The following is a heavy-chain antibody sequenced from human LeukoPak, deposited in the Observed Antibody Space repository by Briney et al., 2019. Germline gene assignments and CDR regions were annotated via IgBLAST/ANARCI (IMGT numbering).Heavy chain of an antibody. Sequence: ASVKVSCKASGYTFTGYYMHLVRQAPGQGREWMGWINPNSGGTNYAQKFQGRVTMTRDTSISTAYMELSRLRSDDTAVYYCARLRLYTRLALGYYYMDVWGKGTTVTVSS. CDR2: INPNSGGT. J-gene: IGHJ6*03. D-gene: IGHD2-8*01. CDR1: GYTFTGYY. CDR3: ARLRLYTRLALGYYYMDV. V-gene: IGHV1-2*02.